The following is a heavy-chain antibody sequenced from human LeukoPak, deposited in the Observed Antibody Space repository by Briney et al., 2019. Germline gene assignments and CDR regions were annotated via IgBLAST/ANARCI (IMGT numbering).Heavy chain of an antibody. Sequence: SQTLSLTCTVSGGSISSGDYYWSWIRQPPGKGLEWIGYIYYSGSTYYNPSLKSRVTISVDTSKNQFSLKLSSVTAADTAVYYCARTYYDFWREGYYSDYWGQGTLVTVSS. CDR3: ARTYYDFWREGYYSDY. D-gene: IGHD3-3*01. CDR2: IYYSGST. CDR1: GGSISSGDYY. V-gene: IGHV4-30-4*08. J-gene: IGHJ4*02.